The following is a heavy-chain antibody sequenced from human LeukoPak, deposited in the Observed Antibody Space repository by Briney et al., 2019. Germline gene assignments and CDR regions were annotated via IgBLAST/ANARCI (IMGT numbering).Heavy chain of an antibody. J-gene: IGHJ4*02. D-gene: IGHD1-26*01. CDR3: ARDSAELDY. CDR1: GFTFSSYA. Sequence: PGRSLRLSCAASGFTFSSYAMHWVRQAPGKGLEWVAVISYDGSNKYYADSVKGRFTISRDNSKNTLYLQMNSLRAEDTALYYCARDSAELDYWGQGTLVTVSS. V-gene: IGHV3-30-3*01. CDR2: ISYDGSNK.